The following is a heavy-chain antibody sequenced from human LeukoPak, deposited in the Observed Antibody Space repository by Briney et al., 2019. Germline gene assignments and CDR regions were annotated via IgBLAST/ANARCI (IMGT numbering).Heavy chain of an antibody. CDR2: ISYDGSNK. Sequence: PGGSLRLSCAASGFTFSSYGMHWVRQAPGKGLEWVAVISYDGSNKYYADSVKGRFTISGDNSKNTLYLQMNSLRAEDTAVYYCAKDEMIVGAPDYWGQGTLVTVSS. J-gene: IGHJ4*02. V-gene: IGHV3-30*18. D-gene: IGHD1-26*01. CDR3: AKDEMIVGAPDY. CDR1: GFTFSSYG.